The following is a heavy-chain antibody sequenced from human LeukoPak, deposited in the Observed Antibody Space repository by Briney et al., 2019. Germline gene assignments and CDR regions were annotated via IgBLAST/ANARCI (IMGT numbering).Heavy chain of an antibody. CDR1: GFTFSDYA. V-gene: IGHV3-21*01. CDR2: ISSSGSYI. CDR3: ASSHRSQAFDI. Sequence: GGPLRLSCATSGFTFSDYAMTWVRQAPGKGLEWVSSISSSGSYIHYADSMKGRFTISRDNAKNALHLQMNSLRAEDTAVYYCASSHRSQAFDIWGQGTMVTVSS. J-gene: IGHJ3*02.